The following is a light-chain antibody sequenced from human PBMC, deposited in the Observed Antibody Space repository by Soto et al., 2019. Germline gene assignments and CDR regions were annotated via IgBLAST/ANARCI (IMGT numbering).Light chain of an antibody. CDR1: RSVSNY. Sequence: IVLTQSPSTLSLSPGASATLSCRASRSVSNYLAWYQQKPGQAPRLLIYDASNRPTDIPARFSGSGSGTEFTLTISTLQSEDFAVYYCQQYNNWPQITFGQGTRLEIK. J-gene: IGKJ5*01. CDR3: QQYNNWPQIT. CDR2: DAS. V-gene: IGKV3-11*01.